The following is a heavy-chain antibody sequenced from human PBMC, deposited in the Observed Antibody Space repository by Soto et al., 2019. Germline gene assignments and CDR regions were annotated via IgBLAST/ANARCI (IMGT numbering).Heavy chain of an antibody. J-gene: IGHJ4*02. CDR2: IYYSGDT. D-gene: IGHD1-7*01. V-gene: IGHV4-39*01. CDR1: GDSISSSSHY. CDR3: ARRGKLELSFDY. Sequence: HLQLQESGPGLVKPSETLSLTCTLSGDSISSSSHYWGWVRQPPGKGLEWIGSIYYSGDTYYNPSLKSRVTISVDTSPNQFSLKLSAVTGADTALYYCARRGKLELSFDYWGRGTLVTVSS.